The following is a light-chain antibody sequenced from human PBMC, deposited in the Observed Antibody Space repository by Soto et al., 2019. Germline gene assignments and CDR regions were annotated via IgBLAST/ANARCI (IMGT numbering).Light chain of an antibody. J-gene: IGKJ2*01. V-gene: IGKV3-15*01. Sequence: EVVMAQSPATLSVSPGERATLSCRASQSISSSLAWYQQKPGQAPKLLIYGASTRAAGIPARRSGSGSGTEFTLNISSPPSEDFALHQSQQYHNWPPRYTFGQGTKLEIK. CDR3: QQYHNWPPRYT. CDR2: GAS. CDR1: QSISSS.